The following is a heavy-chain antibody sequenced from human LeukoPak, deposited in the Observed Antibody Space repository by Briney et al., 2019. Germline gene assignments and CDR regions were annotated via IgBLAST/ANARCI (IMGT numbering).Heavy chain of an antibody. J-gene: IGHJ3*02. D-gene: IGHD3-22*01. V-gene: IGHV3-30-3*01. CDR1: GFTFSSYA. CDR3: ARVMRYYYDSSGPDAFDI. CDR2: ISYDGSNK. Sequence: GGSLRLSCAASGFTFSSYAMHWVRQAPGKGLEWVAVISYDGSNKYYADSVKGRFTISRDNPKNTLYLQVNSLRAEDTAVYYCARVMRYYYDSSGPDAFDIWGQGTMVTVSS.